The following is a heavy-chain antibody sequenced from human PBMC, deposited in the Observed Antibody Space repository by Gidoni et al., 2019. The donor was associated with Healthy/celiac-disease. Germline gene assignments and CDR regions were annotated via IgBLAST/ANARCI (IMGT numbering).Heavy chain of an antibody. Sequence: QVQLQESGPGLVKPSETLSLTCAVSGYSISSGYYWGWIRQPPGKGLEWIGSIYHSGSTYYNPSLKRRVTISVDTSKNQFSLKLSSVTAADTAVYYCAEYGGNSWAFDIWGQGTMVTVSS. CDR1: GYSISSGYY. J-gene: IGHJ3*02. CDR2: IYHSGST. CDR3: AEYGGNSWAFDI. V-gene: IGHV4-38-2*01. D-gene: IGHD2-21*02.